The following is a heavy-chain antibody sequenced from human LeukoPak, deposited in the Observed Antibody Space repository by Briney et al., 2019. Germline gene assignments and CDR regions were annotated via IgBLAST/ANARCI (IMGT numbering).Heavy chain of an antibody. CDR1: GFTFDDYG. D-gene: IGHD3-10*01. V-gene: IGHV3-20*04. Sequence: GGSLRLSCAASGFTFDDYGMTWVRQAPGKGLEWVSSINWNGGRTYYVDSVKGRFTISRDNSKNTLYLQMNSLRAEDTAVYYCAKDQGVRGVIRYYFDYWGQGTLVTVSS. CDR2: INWNGGRT. CDR3: AKDQGVRGVIRYYFDY. J-gene: IGHJ4*02.